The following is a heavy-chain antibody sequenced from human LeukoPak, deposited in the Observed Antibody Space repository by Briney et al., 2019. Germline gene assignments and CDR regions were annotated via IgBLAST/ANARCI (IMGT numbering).Heavy chain of an antibody. CDR1: GFTFSSYS. CDR2: ISSSSSTI. CDR3: ARDLAGAYYDFWSGRNWFDP. D-gene: IGHD3-3*01. Sequence: GGSLRLSCAASGFTFSSYSMNWVRQAPGKGLEWVSYISSSSSTIYYADSVKGRCTISRDNAKNSLYLQMNSLRAEDTAVYYCARDLAGAYYDFWSGRNWFDPWGQGTLVTVSS. J-gene: IGHJ5*02. V-gene: IGHV3-48*01.